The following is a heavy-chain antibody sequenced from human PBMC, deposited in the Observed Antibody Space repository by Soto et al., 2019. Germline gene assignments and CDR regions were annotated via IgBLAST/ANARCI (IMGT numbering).Heavy chain of an antibody. J-gene: IGHJ6*03. CDR3: ARVRGAHPPRRYYYMDV. D-gene: IGHD3-16*01. Sequence: QVQLQESGPGLVKPSETLSLTCTVSGGSISSYYWSWIRQPPGKGLEWIGYINYSGSTNYNPSLKSRVTISVDTSKNQFSLKLSSVTAADTAVYYCARVRGAHPPRRYYYMDVWGKGTTVTVSS. CDR2: INYSGST. CDR1: GGSISSYY. V-gene: IGHV4-59*01.